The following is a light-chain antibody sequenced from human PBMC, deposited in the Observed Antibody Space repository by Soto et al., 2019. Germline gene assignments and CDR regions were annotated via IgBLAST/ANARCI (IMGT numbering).Light chain of an antibody. CDR3: QQYGSSGT. J-gene: IGKJ1*01. CDR1: QSVRDN. V-gene: IGKV3-15*01. CDR2: RAS. Sequence: EILLTQSPGALAVSPGEVATLSCRASQSVRDNLAWYQQKPGQAPRLLIYRASIRATGVPARFSGSGSGTEFTLTISGLQSEDFAVYYCQQYGSSGTFGQGAKVDIK.